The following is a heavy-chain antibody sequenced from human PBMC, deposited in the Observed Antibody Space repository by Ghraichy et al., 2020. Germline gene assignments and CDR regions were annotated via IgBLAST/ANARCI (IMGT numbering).Heavy chain of an antibody. CDR2: ISSSSSYI. Sequence: GGSLRLSCAASGFTFSSYSMNWVRQAPGKGLEWVSSISSSSSYIYYADSVKGRFTISRDNAKNSLYLQMNSLRAEDTAVYYCARDTPYAYYDFWSNKTEVDYWGQGTLVTVSS. J-gene: IGHJ4*02. CDR1: GFTFSSYS. CDR3: ARDTPYAYYDFWSNKTEVDY. D-gene: IGHD3-3*01. V-gene: IGHV3-21*01.